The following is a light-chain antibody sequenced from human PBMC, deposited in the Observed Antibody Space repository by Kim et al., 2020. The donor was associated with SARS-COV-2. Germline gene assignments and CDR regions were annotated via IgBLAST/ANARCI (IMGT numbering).Light chain of an antibody. CDR1: QSLLYSNGYNY. J-gene: IGKJ4*01. CDR3: MQALQTPLT. V-gene: IGKV2-28*01. CDR2: LGS. Sequence: DIVMTQSPLSLPVTPGEPASISCRSSQSLLYSNGYNYLNWYLQKPGQSPQLLIYLGSNRASGVPDRFSGSGSGTDFTLKISRVEAEDVGVYYCMQALQTPLTFGGRTKVDIK.